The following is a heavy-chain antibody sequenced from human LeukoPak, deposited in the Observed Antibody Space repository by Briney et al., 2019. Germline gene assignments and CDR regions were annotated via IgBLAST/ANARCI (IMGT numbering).Heavy chain of an antibody. CDR1: GGSISSSSYS. Sequence: SETLSLTCTVSGGSISSSSYSWGWIRQPPGKGLEWIGSIDYSGSTNYNPSLKSRVTISEDTSKNQFSLKLSSVTAADTAVYYCARDTYYDSGSYFPDYWGQGTLVTVSS. J-gene: IGHJ4*02. CDR2: IDYSGST. CDR3: ARDTYYDSGSYFPDY. V-gene: IGHV4-39*07. D-gene: IGHD3-10*01.